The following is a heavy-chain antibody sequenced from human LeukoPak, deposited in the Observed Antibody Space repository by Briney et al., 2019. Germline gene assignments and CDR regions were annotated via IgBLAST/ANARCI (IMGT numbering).Heavy chain of an antibody. D-gene: IGHD2-2*01. V-gene: IGHV4-34*01. J-gene: IGHJ4*02. CDR1: GGSFSGYY. CDR3: ARGANIRSTSGYGRCYFDY. Sequence: PSETLSLTCAVYGGSFSGYYWSWIRQPPGKGLEWIGEINHSGSTNYNPSLKSRVTISVDTSKNQFSLKLSSVTAADTAVDYCARGANIRSTSGYGRCYFDYWGQGTLVTVSS. CDR2: INHSGST.